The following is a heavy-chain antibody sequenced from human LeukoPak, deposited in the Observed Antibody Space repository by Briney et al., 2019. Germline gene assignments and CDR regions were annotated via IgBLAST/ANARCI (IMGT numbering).Heavy chain of an antibody. V-gene: IGHV3-23*01. CDR1: GFTLSSYA. CDR3: AKDKTYYDFWSGYSGFDY. CDR2: ISGSGGST. J-gene: IGHJ4*02. D-gene: IGHD3-3*01. Sequence: GGSLRLSCAASGFTLSSYAMSWVRQAPGKGREWVSAISGSGGSTYYADSVKGRFTISRDNSKNTLYLQMNSLRAEDTAVYYCAKDKTYYDFWSGYSGFDYWGQGTLVTVSS.